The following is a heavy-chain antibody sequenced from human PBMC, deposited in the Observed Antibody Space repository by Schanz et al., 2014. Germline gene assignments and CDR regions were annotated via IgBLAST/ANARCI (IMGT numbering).Heavy chain of an antibody. Sequence: EVQLLESGGGLVEPGGSLRLSCAASGFSVGNKYMNWVRQAPGKGLEWVSFIYIGGNTYYADSVKGRFTISRDNSKSTLYVEMNSLRAEDTALYYCARDRRNADLDYWGQGTLVNVSS. V-gene: IGHV3-66*01. CDR2: IYIGGNT. CDR1: GFSVGNKY. CDR3: ARDRRNADLDY. D-gene: IGHD1-1*01. J-gene: IGHJ4*02.